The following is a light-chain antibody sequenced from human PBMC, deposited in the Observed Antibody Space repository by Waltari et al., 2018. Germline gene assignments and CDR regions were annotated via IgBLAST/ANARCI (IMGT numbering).Light chain of an antibody. J-gene: IGKJ1*01. CDR1: QSLVHRDGNTY. V-gene: IGKV2-30*02. CDR3: MQGTHWLWT. Sequence: DVVMTKSPLSLPVTLGQPASISCRSSQSLVHRDGNTYLNLYQQSQGQSPRRLIYKVSNRDSGVPDRFSGSGSGTDFTLKISRVEAEDVGVYYCMQGTHWLWTVGQGTKVEIK. CDR2: KVS.